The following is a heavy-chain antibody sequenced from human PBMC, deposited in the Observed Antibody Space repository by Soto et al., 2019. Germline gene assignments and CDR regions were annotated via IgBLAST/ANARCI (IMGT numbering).Heavy chain of an antibody. CDR1: GFTFRTYG. CDR2: ISNDESYK. V-gene: IGHV3-30*18. CDR3: AKANLREFDH. D-gene: IGHD4-17*01. J-gene: IGHJ4*02. Sequence: QVQLVESGGGVVQPGTSLRLSCAASGFTFRTYGMHWVRQALGKGLEWVAVISNDESYKCYADSVKGRFTISRDNSKNTLYLQMSSLRAEDTAVYYCAKANLREFDHWGQGTLVTVSS.